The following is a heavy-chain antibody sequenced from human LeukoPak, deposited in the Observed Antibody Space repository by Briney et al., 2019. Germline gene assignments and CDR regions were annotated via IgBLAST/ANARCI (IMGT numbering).Heavy chain of an antibody. D-gene: IGHD4-17*01. CDR1: GGTISSYY. Sequence: SETLSLTCTVSGGTISSYYWSWIRQPPGKGLEWIGYIYYSGSTNYNPSLKSRVTISVDTSKNQFSLKLSSVTAADTAVYYCARDPTTDYGNWFDPWGQGTLVTVSS. V-gene: IGHV4-59*01. CDR2: IYYSGST. J-gene: IGHJ5*02. CDR3: ARDPTTDYGNWFDP.